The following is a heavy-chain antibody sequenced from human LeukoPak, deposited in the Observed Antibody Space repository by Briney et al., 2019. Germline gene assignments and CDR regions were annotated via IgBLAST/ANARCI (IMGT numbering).Heavy chain of an antibody. D-gene: IGHD6-13*01. V-gene: IGHV1-69*05. CDR1: GGTFSSYA. CDR2: IIPIFGTA. J-gene: IGHJ5*02. CDR3: ARGRPGYSSSWYKYWFDP. Sequence: ASVKVSCKASGGTFSSYAISWVRQAPGQGLEWMGGIIPIFGTANYAQKFQGRVTITTDESTSTAYMELSSLRSEDTAVYYCARGRPGYSSSWYKYWFDPWGQGTLATVSS.